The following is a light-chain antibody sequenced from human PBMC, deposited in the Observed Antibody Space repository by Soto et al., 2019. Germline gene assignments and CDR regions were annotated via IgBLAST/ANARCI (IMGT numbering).Light chain of an antibody. V-gene: IGKV3-15*01. Sequence: MTQSPATLSVSPGERATLSCRASQFIGSNLAWYQQKPGEAPRLLMYDASSRATGIPARFSGSGSGTEFALTISSLQSEDFAIYYCQQYHNWPPLTFGGGTKVEIK. J-gene: IGKJ4*01. CDR1: QFIGSN. CDR3: QQYHNWPPLT. CDR2: DAS.